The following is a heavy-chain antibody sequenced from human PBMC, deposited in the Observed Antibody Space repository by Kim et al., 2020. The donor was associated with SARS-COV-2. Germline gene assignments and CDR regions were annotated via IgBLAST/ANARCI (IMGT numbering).Heavy chain of an antibody. CDR2: IRSKANSYAT. CDR1: GFTFSGSA. Sequence: GGSLRLSCAASGFTFSGSAMHWVRQASGKGLEWVGRIRSKANSYATAYAASVKGRFTISRDDSKNTAYLQMNSLKTEDTAVYYCTRRGGSYSFDYWGQGTLVTVSS. J-gene: IGHJ4*02. CDR3: TRRGGSYSFDY. D-gene: IGHD1-26*01. V-gene: IGHV3-73*01.